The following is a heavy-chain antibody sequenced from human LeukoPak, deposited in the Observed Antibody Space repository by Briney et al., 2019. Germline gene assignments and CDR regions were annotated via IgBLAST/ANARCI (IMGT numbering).Heavy chain of an antibody. CDR1: GGSISSSSYY. CDR2: IYYSGST. V-gene: IGHV4-39*01. D-gene: IGHD2-15*01. Sequence: PSETLSLTCTVSGGSISSSSYYWGWLRQPPGKGLEWIGSIYYSGSTYYNPSLKSRATISVDTSKNQFSLKLSSVTAADTAVYYCARRTLLGPGGHWFDPWGQGTLVTVSS. J-gene: IGHJ5*02. CDR3: ARRTLLGPGGHWFDP.